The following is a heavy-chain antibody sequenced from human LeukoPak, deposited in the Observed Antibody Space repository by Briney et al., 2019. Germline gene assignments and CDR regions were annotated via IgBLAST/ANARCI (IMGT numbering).Heavy chain of an antibody. CDR1: EFTFDDYV. J-gene: IGHJ6*02. Sequence: SGRSLRLSCGVSEFTFDDYVIHWVRQGPGKGLGWVAAMSWTSGSIAYADSVKGRFNIFRDNAQSSLYLQMNSLRAEDTAFYYCARSSGSYDGYYGVEVWGQGTTVIVSS. D-gene: IGHD6-19*01. CDR3: ARSSGSYDGYYGVEV. V-gene: IGHV3-9*01. CDR2: MSWTSGSI.